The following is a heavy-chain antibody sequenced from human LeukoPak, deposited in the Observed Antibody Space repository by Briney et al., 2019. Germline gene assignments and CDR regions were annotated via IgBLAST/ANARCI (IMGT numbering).Heavy chain of an antibody. D-gene: IGHD6-19*01. V-gene: IGHV3-23*01. CDR2: ISSGT. Sequence: GGSLRLSCVASGFTFSSYAMNWVRQAPGKGLEWVSGISSGTYYPDSVKGRFTISRDNSKNTLYLQMDSLRAEDTAVYYCTRGVAVAGSWYWFDPWGQGTLVTVSS. CDR3: TRGVAVAGSWYWFDP. J-gene: IGHJ5*02. CDR1: GFTFSSYA.